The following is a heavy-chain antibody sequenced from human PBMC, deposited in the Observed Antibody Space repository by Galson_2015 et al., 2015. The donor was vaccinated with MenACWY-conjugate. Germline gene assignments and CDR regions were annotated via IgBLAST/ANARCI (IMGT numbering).Heavy chain of an antibody. D-gene: IGHD3-9*01. V-gene: IGHV4-39*01. Sequence: SETLSLTCTVSGGSISSSSYYWGWIRQPPGKGLEWIGSIYYSGSTYYNPSLKSRVTISVDTSKNQFSLKLSSVTAADTAVYYCASLRDRSGYFDLWGRGTLVTVSS. CDR3: ASLRDRSGYFDL. CDR1: GGSISSSSYY. CDR2: IYYSGST. J-gene: IGHJ2*01.